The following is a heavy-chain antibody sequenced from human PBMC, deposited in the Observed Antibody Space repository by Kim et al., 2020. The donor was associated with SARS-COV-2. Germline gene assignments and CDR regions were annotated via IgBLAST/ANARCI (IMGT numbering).Heavy chain of an antibody. CDR1: GGSISSSSYY. J-gene: IGHJ4*02. V-gene: IGHV4-39*01. D-gene: IGHD3-3*01. CDR3: ASYYDFWSGYYG. CDR2: IYYSGST. Sequence: SETLSLTCTVSGGSISSSSYYWGWIRQPPGKGLEWIGSIYYSGSTYYNPSLKSRVTISVDTSKNQFSLKLSSVTAADTAVYYCASYYDFWSGYYGWGQGTLVTVSS.